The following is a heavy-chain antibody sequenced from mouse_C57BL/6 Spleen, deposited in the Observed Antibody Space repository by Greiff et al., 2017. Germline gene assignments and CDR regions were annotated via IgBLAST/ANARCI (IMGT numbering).Heavy chain of an antibody. V-gene: IGHV5-16*01. Sequence: EVLLQESEGGLVQPGSSMKLSCTASGFTFSDYYMAWVRQVPEKGLEWVANINYDGSSTYYLDSLKSRFIISRDNAKNILYLQMSSLKSEDTATYYCTRDDGYFDYWGQGTTLTVSS. CDR2: INYDGSST. CDR1: GFTFSDYY. CDR3: TRDDGYFDY. D-gene: IGHD2-3*01. J-gene: IGHJ2*01.